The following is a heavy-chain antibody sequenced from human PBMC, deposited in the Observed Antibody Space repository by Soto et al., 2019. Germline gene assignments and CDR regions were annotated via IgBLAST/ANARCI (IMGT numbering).Heavy chain of an antibody. CDR1: GGTISGYY. V-gene: IGHV4-4*07. D-gene: IGHD3-3*01. Sequence: QVQLQESGPGLVKPSETLSLNCTVTGGTISGYYWTWIRQSAGGGLEWIGRSYSSGSTKYNPSLKSRVTISLDTSMNHFSLRLSSVTAADTAVYYCARGQRFSDWFDPWGQGTLVTVSS. CDR3: ARGQRFSDWFDP. CDR2: SYSSGST. J-gene: IGHJ5*02.